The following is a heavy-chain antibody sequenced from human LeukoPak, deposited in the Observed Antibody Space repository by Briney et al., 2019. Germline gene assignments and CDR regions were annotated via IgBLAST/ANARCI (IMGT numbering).Heavy chain of an antibody. D-gene: IGHD3-3*02. CDR2: INPNSGDT. CDR1: GGTFSSYA. J-gene: IGHJ6*03. Sequence: ASVKVSCKASGGTFSSYAISWVRQAPGQGLEWVGWINPNSGDTNYAQKFQGRVTVTRDTSISTAYMELSGLTSDDTAVYYCARTAFQFGQYFYYMNVWGTGTTVTVSS. V-gene: IGHV1-2*02. CDR3: ARTAFQFGQYFYYMNV.